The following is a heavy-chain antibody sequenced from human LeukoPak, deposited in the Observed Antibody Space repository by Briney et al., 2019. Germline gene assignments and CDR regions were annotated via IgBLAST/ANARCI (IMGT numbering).Heavy chain of an antibody. V-gene: IGHV4-38-2*02. J-gene: IGHJ3*02. Sequence: PSETLSLTCAVSGYPISSGYYWGWIRQPPGKGLEWIGSIYHSGSTYYNPSLKSRVTISVDTSKNQFSLKLSSVTAADTAVYYCARDLSSVVVVITTGGAFDIWGQGTMVTVSS. CDR1: GYPISSGYY. D-gene: IGHD3-22*01. CDR3: ARDLSSVVVVITTGGAFDI. CDR2: IYHSGST.